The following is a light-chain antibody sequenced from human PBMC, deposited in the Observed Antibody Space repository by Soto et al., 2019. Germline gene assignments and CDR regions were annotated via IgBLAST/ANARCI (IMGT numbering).Light chain of an antibody. CDR3: QQANHWPPIT. V-gene: IGKV3-15*01. CDR1: QSVSSN. Sequence: EIVMTQSPATLSVSPGERATLSCRASQSVSSNLAWYQQKPGQAPRLLIYGASTRATGIPARFSGSGSGTEFTLTVSSLQSEDFALYNRQQANHWPPITFGQGTRLEIK. CDR2: GAS. J-gene: IGKJ5*01.